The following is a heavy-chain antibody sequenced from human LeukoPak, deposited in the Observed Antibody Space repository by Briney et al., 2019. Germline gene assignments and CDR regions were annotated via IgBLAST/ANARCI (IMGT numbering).Heavy chain of an antibody. Sequence: GGSLRLSCTASGFTFGDYAMSWVRQAPGKGLEWVGFIRSKAYGGTTEYAASVKRIFAISRDDSKSIAYLQMNSLKTEDTAVYYCTRVMQAYYYDSSGYYDDAFDIWGQGTMVTVSS. CDR1: GFTFGDYA. D-gene: IGHD3-22*01. CDR2: IRSKAYGGTT. J-gene: IGHJ3*02. CDR3: TRVMQAYYYDSSGYYDDAFDI. V-gene: IGHV3-49*04.